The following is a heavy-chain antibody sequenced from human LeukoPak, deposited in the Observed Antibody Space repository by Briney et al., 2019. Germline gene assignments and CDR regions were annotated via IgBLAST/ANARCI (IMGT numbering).Heavy chain of an antibody. CDR3: TREGPDSSGYSFDY. Sequence: GGTLRLSCAVSGFTVSTNYLSWVRQAPGKGLEWVSIIYSGGTTYYADSVKGRFTISRDNPKNTLYLQMNSLRAEDTAVYYCTREGPDSSGYSFDYWGRGTLVTVSS. D-gene: IGHD3-22*01. CDR2: IYSGGTT. CDR1: GFTVSTNY. J-gene: IGHJ4*02. V-gene: IGHV3-53*01.